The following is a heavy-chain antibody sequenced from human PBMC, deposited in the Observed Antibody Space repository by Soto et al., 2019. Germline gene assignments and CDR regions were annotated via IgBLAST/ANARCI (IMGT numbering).Heavy chain of an antibody. CDR2: IYPGDSDT. D-gene: IGHD3-22*01. V-gene: IGHV5-51*01. Sequence: PGESLKISCKVSGYSFTSNWIGWLRQMPGKVLEWMGIIYPGDSDTRYSPPFQGQVTISADKSISTAYLQWSRLKASDSAMYYCARMDSRALGIHYWGQGTLVTLSS. CDR3: ARMDSRALGIHY. CDR1: GYSFTSNW. J-gene: IGHJ4*02.